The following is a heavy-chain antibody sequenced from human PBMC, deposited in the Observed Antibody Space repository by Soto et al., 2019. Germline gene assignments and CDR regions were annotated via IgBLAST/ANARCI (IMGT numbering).Heavy chain of an antibody. V-gene: IGHV1-69*12. Sequence: QVQLVQSGAEVKKPGSSVKVSCKASGGTFSSYAISWVRQAPGQGLEWMGGIIPIFGTANYAQKFQGRVTITANESTSTAYIELSSLRSEDTAVYYCARGDTIFGVVTPDAFDIWGQGTMVTVSS. J-gene: IGHJ3*02. CDR3: ARGDTIFGVVTPDAFDI. CDR2: IIPIFGTA. D-gene: IGHD3-3*01. CDR1: GGTFSSYA.